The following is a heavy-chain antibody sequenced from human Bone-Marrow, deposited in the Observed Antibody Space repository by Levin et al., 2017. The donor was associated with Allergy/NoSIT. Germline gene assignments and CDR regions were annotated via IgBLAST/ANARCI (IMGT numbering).Heavy chain of an antibody. CDR2: ISSSSSYI. CDR1: GFTFSSYS. J-gene: IGHJ5*02. CDR3: AREMIGGSGSYYTARNRAPENWFDP. V-gene: IGHV3-21*01. D-gene: IGHD3-10*01. Sequence: ESLKISCAASGFTFSSYSMNWVRQAPGKGLEWVSSISSSSSYIYYADSVKGRFTISRDNAKNSLYLQMNSLRAEDTAVYYCAREMIGGSGSYYTARNRAPENWFDPWGQGTLVTVSS.